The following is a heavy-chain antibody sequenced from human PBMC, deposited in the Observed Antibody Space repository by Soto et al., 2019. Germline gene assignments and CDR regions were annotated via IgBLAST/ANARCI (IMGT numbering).Heavy chain of an antibody. V-gene: IGHV3-23*01. CDR2: FRTGGDDGTT. CDR3: AKKVNSGPGSQYFDY. CDR1: GFTFSSYS. J-gene: IGHJ4*02. Sequence: EVQLLESGGGLVQPGGSLRLSCAASGFTFSSYSMSWVRQAPGKGLEWVSGFRTGGDDGTTYYADSVKGRFTIYRDNSKNTLFLQMNSLRAEDTAIYSCAKKVNSGPGSQYFDYWGQGTLVTVSS. D-gene: IGHD3-10*01.